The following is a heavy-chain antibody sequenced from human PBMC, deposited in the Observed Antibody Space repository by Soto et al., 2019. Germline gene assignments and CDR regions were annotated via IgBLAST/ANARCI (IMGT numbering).Heavy chain of an antibody. J-gene: IGHJ6*03. CDR3: ATRLGYCSGGSCYDRGYYYYYMDV. CDR1: GFTFSSYA. D-gene: IGHD2-15*01. Sequence: GGSLRLSCAASGFTFSSYAMSWVRQAPGKGLEWVSAISGSGGSTYYADSVKGRFTISRDNSKNTLYLQMNSLRAEDTAVYYCATRLGYCSGGSCYDRGYYYYYMDVWGKGTTVTVSS. V-gene: IGHV3-23*01. CDR2: ISGSGGST.